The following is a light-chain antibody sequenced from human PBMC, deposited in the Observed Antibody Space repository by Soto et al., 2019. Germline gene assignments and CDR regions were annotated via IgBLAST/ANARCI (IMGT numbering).Light chain of an antibody. V-gene: IGKV1-5*01. CDR1: QNINNL. Sequence: DIQITQSPSTLSASVGDRVSITCRASQNINNLLAWYQQKPGKAPKLLMYDASTLESGVPSKFSGSGFGTEFTLTISSLQPDDFAIYYCQQYHGYSSWTFGQGTRVDIK. CDR3: QQYHGYSSWT. J-gene: IGKJ1*01. CDR2: DAS.